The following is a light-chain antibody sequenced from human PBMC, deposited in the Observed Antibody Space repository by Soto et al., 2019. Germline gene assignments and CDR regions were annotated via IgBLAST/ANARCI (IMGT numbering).Light chain of an antibody. V-gene: IGKV3-15*01. CDR2: GAS. CDR3: QQYNSWTTIT. J-gene: IGKJ5*01. Sequence: EIVMTQSPATLSLSPGERATLSCRASQSISSKLGWYQQRPGQAPRLLIYGASTRATGIPARFSGSGSGTDFTLTISSLQYEDSAVYYCQQYNSWTTITFGQGTRLEIK. CDR1: QSISSK.